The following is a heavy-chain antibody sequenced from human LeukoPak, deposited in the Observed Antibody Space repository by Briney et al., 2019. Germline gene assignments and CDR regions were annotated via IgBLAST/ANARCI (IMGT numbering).Heavy chain of an antibody. CDR2: IKSKTDGGTT. D-gene: IGHD6-19*01. V-gene: IGHV3-15*01. CDR1: GFTFSNAW. J-gene: IGHJ4*02. CDR3: TTDKVAGTAVPFDY. Sequence: PGGSLRLSCAASGFTFSNAWMSWVRQAPGKGLEWVGRIKSKTDGGTTDYAAPVKGRFTISRDDSKNTLYLQMNSLKTEDTAVNYCTTDKVAGTAVPFDYWGQGTLVTVSS.